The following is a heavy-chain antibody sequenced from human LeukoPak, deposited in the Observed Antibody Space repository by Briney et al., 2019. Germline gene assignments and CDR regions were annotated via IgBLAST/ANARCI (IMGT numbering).Heavy chain of an antibody. D-gene: IGHD4-23*01. J-gene: IGHJ4*02. CDR1: GFTFSSYS. Sequence: PGGSLRLSCAASGFTFSSYSMNWVRQAPGKGPEWISYITSSSTSIYYADSVKGRFTISRDNSKNTLYLQMNSLRAEDTAVYYCARTPEPYGGNSNFDYWGQGTLVTVSS. CDR2: ITSSSTSI. CDR3: ARTPEPYGGNSNFDY. V-gene: IGHV3-48*01.